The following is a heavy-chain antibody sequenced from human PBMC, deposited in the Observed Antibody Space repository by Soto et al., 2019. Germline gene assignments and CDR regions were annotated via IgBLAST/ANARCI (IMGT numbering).Heavy chain of an antibody. J-gene: IGHJ6*02. V-gene: IGHV2-5*02. Sequence: QITLKESGPTLVKSTQTLTLTCSVSGFSLNTGGLGVGWLRQPPGKALEWLALIYWDDDKRYSPSLRNRLSISKEISNNLVVFTMTNMDHVDTATYYCILSRCCGVCLPSYSSHYYYVLDVWGQGNTVTVSS. D-gene: IGHD2-21*02. CDR1: GFSLNTGGLG. CDR3: ILSRCCGVCLPSYSSHYYYVLDV. CDR2: IYWDDDK.